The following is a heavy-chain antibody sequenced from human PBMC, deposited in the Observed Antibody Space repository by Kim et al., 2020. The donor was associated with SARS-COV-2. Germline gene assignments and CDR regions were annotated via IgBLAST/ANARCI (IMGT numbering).Heavy chain of an antibody. Sequence: SETLSLTCTVSGGSITGAYWSWIRQPPGKGLEWLGYVYYDGSAIYDPSLKSRLTISVDGSKSQFSLKVSSVTAADTAVYYCARGHYDFNTWGQGILVTVSS. CDR2: VYYDGSA. D-gene: IGHD3-22*01. CDR1: GGSITGAY. J-gene: IGHJ5*02. V-gene: IGHV4-59*01. CDR3: ARGHYDFNT.